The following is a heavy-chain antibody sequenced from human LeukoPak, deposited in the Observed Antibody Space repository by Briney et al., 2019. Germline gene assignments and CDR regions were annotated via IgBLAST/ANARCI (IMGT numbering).Heavy chain of an antibody. D-gene: IGHD5-24*01. CDR3: ATDRDATHLNY. Sequence: GGSLRLSCAVSGFTFSNAWMNWLRQAPGKGLEWVGRIKSKVHGGTLEYAAPVKGRFTISRDDSENTLHLQMSSLTSEDTAVYYCATDRDATHLNYWGQGTLVTVSS. CDR1: GFTFSNAW. CDR2: IKSKVHGGTL. J-gene: IGHJ4*02. V-gene: IGHV3-15*01.